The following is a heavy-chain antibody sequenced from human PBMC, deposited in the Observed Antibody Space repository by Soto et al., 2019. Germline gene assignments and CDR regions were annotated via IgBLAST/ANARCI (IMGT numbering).Heavy chain of an antibody. CDR2: ISGSGGST. V-gene: IGHV3-23*01. Sequence: EVQLLESVGGLVQPGGSLRLSCAASGFTFSSYAMSWVHQAPGKGLEWVSAISGSGGSTYYADSVKGRFTISRDNSKNTLYLQMNSLRAEDTAVYYCAKTGSSWYTTEMDYWGQGTLVTVSS. CDR3: AKTGSSWYTTEMDY. D-gene: IGHD6-13*01. J-gene: IGHJ4*02. CDR1: GFTFSSYA.